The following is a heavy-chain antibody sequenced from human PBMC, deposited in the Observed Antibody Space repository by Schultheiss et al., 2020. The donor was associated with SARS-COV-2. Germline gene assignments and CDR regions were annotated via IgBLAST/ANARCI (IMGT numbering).Heavy chain of an antibody. D-gene: IGHD5-18*01. V-gene: IGHV4-31*03. CDR3: ARSKRAYSYAYLDY. CDR1: GGSISSGGYY. J-gene: IGHJ4*02. CDR2: IYYSGST. Sequence: SETLSLTCTVSGGSISSGGYYWSWIRQHPGKGLEWIGYIYYSGSTYYNPSLKSRVTISVDTSKNQLSLKLSSVTAADTAVYYCARSKRAYSYAYLDYWGQGTLVTVSS.